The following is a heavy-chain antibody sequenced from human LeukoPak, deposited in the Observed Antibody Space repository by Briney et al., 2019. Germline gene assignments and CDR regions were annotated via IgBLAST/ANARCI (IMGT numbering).Heavy chain of an antibody. CDR1: GGSISSTTYH. D-gene: IGHD5-12*01. CDR2: IYYSGST. J-gene: IGHJ4*02. V-gene: IGHV4-39*07. CDR3: ARVKDITDILATISLFDY. Sequence: SETLSLTCTVSGGSISSTTYHWGWIRQPPGKGLEWIGSIYYSGSTYYNPSLKSRVTISLDMSKNQFSLKLSSVTAADTAVYYCARVKDITDILATISLFDYWGQGTLVTVSS.